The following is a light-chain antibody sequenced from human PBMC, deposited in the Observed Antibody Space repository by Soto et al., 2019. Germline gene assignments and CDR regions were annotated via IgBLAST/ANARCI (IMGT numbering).Light chain of an antibody. Sequence: EIVLTQSPGTLSLSPGERATLSCRASQSVSSSYLAWSQQRTGQAPRLLIYETSSRATGIPDRFSGSGSGTDFTLTISRLEPEDFAVYYCQQYGSSGTFGQGTKVDI. CDR1: QSVSSSY. CDR2: ETS. J-gene: IGKJ1*01. V-gene: IGKV3-20*01. CDR3: QQYGSSGT.